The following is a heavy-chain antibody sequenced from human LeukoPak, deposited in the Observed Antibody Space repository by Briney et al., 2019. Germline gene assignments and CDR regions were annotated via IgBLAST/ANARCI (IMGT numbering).Heavy chain of an antibody. CDR3: ASTDHGDYLWITY. CDR2: ISYDGSKI. V-gene: IGHV3-30-3*01. D-gene: IGHD4-17*01. J-gene: IGHJ4*02. CDR1: GFTFRTYA. Sequence: AGGSLRLSCAASGFTFRTYAMHWVRQAPGKGLEWVAVISYDGSKIYYADSVKGRFTISRDNSKNTLYLQMNSLRAEDTAVYYCASTDHGDYLWITYWGQGTLVTVSS.